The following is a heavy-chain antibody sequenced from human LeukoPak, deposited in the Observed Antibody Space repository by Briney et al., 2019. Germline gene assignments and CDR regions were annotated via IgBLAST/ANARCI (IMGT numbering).Heavy chain of an antibody. D-gene: IGHD1-26*01. V-gene: IGHV4-30-2*01. CDR1: GGSISSGGYS. CDR3: ARGAEWDSAFDI. CDR2: IYHSGST. Sequence: SETLPLTCAVSGGSISSGGYSWSWIRQPPGKGLEWIGYIYHSGSTYYNPSLKSRVTISVDRSKNQFSLKLSSVTAADTAVYYCARGAEWDSAFDIWGQGTMVTVSS. J-gene: IGHJ3*02.